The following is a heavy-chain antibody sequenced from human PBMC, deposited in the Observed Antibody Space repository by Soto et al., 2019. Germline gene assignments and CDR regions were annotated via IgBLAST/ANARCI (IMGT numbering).Heavy chain of an antibody. CDR2: ISGSGGST. V-gene: IGHV3-23*01. CDR1: GFTFSSYA. Sequence: EVQVLESGGGLVQPGGSLRLSCAASGFTFSSYAMSWVRQAPGKGLEWVSAISGSGGSTYYADSVKGRFTISRDNSKNTLYLLVNSLTAEDTAVYFCAKAIRAYSYGWEAFDIWGQGTMVTVSS. CDR3: AKAIRAYSYGWEAFDI. D-gene: IGHD5-18*01. J-gene: IGHJ3*02.